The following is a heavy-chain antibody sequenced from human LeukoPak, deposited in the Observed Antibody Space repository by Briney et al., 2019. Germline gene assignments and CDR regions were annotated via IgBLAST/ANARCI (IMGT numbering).Heavy chain of an antibody. CDR2: ISSDGVEK. Sequence: PGRSLRLSCEASGFTFSHYGIHWVRQTPGKGLEWVAAISSDGVEKHYADSVKGRFTISRDNSKSTLYLQMNSLRAEDTALYYCAREGHYDILTGYSPVEYYFYYMGVWGKGTTVTVSS. V-gene: IGHV3-30*04. CDR3: AREGHYDILTGYSPVEYYFYYMGV. J-gene: IGHJ6*03. D-gene: IGHD3-9*01. CDR1: GFTFSHYG.